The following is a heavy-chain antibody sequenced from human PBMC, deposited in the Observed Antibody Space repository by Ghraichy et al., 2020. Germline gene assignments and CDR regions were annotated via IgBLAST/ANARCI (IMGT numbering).Heavy chain of an antibody. CDR1: GGSISSSY. D-gene: IGHD1-26*01. J-gene: IGHJ4*02. CDR3: ARGPDSGSYDY. V-gene: IGHV4-4*07. CDR2: IYTTGST. Sequence: SETLSLTCTVSGGSISSSYWSWIRQPAGTGLEWIGRIYTTGSTNYSPSLKSRVTVSLDTSKNQFSLKLTSVTAADTAVYFCARGPDSGSYDYWGQGTLVTVSS.